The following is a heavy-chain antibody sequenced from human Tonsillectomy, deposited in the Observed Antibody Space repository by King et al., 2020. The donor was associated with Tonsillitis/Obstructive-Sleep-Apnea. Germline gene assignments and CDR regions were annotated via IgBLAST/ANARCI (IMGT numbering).Heavy chain of an antibody. V-gene: IGHV2-70*11. Sequence: VTLKESGPALVKPTQTLTLTCTFSGFSLSTSGMCMSWIRQPPGKALEWLARIDWDDDKYYSTSLKTRLTISKDTSKNQVILTMTNMDPVDTATYNCARIQPDFSSTWRWFDPWGQGTLVTVSS. CDR2: IDWDDDK. D-gene: IGHD2-2*01. CDR3: ARIQPDFSSTWRWFDP. J-gene: IGHJ5*02. CDR1: GFSLSTSGMC.